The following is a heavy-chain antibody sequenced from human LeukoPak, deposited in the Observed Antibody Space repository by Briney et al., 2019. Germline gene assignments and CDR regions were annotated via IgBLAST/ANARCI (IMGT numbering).Heavy chain of an antibody. CDR1: GFTFSSYG. J-gene: IGHJ6*02. V-gene: IGHV3-30*18. CDR3: AKDTLSVSVTYHGMDV. Sequence: PGGSLRLSCAASGFTFSSYGLHWVRQAPGKGLEWVAGMSFDGSNKYYADSVQGRFSTSRDNSKNTLFLQMDSLRPEDTAVYFCAKDTLSVSVTYHGMDVWGQGTTVAVSS. CDR2: MSFDGSNK. D-gene: IGHD6-19*01.